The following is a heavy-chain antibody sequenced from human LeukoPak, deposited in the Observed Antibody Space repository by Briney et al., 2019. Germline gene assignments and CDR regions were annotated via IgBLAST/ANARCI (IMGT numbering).Heavy chain of an antibody. V-gene: IGHV3-23*01. J-gene: IGHJ3*02. Sequence: GGSLRLSCAASGFTFSLYAMSWVRQAPGKGLEWVSSVSGSVRPGGSGPYYADSVKGRFTTSRDNSKRTLSLKLTSLRGVDAAFNYWLMLGPHSSSWFHGVFEIWGQGTMVTVSS. CDR1: GFTFSLYA. CDR3: LMLGPHSSSWFHGVFEI. D-gene: IGHD6-13*01. CDR2: VSGSVRPGGSGP.